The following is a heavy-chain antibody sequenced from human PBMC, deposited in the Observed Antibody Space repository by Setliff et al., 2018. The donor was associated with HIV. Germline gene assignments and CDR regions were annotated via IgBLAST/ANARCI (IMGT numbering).Heavy chain of an antibody. J-gene: IGHJ4*02. D-gene: IGHD1-26*01. CDR2: ISGYNGNT. Sequence: GASVKVSCKASGYTFTRYGISWVRQAPGQGLEWMGWISGYNGNTNYAQKVRERVTLTTDTATNTAFMELKNLTSADTAVYFCARSDWELVLSSFDYWGQGTQVTVSS. CDR1: GYTFTRYG. V-gene: IGHV1-18*01. CDR3: ARSDWELVLSSFDY.